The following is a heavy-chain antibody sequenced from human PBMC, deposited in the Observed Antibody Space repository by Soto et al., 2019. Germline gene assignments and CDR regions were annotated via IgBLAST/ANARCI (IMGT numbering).Heavy chain of an antibody. CDR1: GGSFSGYH. D-gene: IGHD2-2*01. Sequence: QVQLQQWGAGLLKPSETLSLTCAVYGGSFSGYHWSWIRQSPGKGLEWIGEINHSGITNYNPSLKSRVTISLDTSKNQFSLKLNSVTAADTARYYCATGHCSSTSCAEYWGLGTRVTVSS. CDR2: INHSGIT. CDR3: ATGHCSSTSCAEY. V-gene: IGHV4-34*01. J-gene: IGHJ4*02.